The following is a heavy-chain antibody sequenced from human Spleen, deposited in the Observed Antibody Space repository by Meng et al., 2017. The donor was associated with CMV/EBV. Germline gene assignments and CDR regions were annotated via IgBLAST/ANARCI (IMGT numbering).Heavy chain of an antibody. D-gene: IGHD3-22*01. CDR2: MNPNSGDT. J-gene: IGHJ5*02. Sequence: SGYTITHYGINWVRQTPGQGLEWMGWMNPNSGDTGYAEDFQGRISFTRNNSIATAYMELTRLTPDDTAIYYCARGFGDYEVYYFDPWGQGTLVTVSS. CDR3: ARGFGDYEVYYFDP. CDR1: GYTITHYG. V-gene: IGHV1-8*03.